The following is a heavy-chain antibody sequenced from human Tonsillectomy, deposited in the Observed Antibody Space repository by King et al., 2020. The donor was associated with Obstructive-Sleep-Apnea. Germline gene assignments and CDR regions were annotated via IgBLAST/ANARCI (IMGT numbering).Heavy chain of an antibody. Sequence: QLVQSGGGLVKPGGSLRLSCAASGFTFSSYSMNWVRQAPGKGLEWVSSISSSSSYIYYADSVKGRFTISRDNAKNSLYLQMNSLRAEDTAVYYCARDEGYCSSTGCYAGGGMDVWGQGTTVTVSS. CDR1: GFTFSSYS. CDR2: ISSSSSYI. J-gene: IGHJ6*02. CDR3: ARDEGYCSSTGCYAGGGMDV. V-gene: IGHV3-21*01. D-gene: IGHD2-2*01.